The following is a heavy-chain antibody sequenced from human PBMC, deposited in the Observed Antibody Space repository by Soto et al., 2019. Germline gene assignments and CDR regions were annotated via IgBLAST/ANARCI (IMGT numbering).Heavy chain of an antibody. CDR2: IYPDDSDS. Sequence: GESLKISCKGSGYKFTTYWIGWVRQMPGKGLEWMAIIYPDDSDSRYSPSFQGQVTISADKSISTAYLQWSSLKASDTAIYYCVATYGDYLDYWGQGNLVPXSS. CDR3: VATYGDYLDY. V-gene: IGHV5-51*01. CDR1: GYKFTTYW. D-gene: IGHD4-17*01. J-gene: IGHJ4*02.